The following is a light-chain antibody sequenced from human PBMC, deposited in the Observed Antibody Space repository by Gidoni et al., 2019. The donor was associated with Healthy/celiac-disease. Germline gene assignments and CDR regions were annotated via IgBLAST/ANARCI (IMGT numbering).Light chain of an antibody. V-gene: IGKV1-6*01. Sequence: AIQVTQSPSSLSASVGDRVTITCRASQGIRNDLDWYQQKPGKAPKLLIYAASNLQSGVPSRFSGSGSGTDFTLTISSLQPEDFATYYCLQDYNYPRTFXXXTKVEIK. J-gene: IGKJ1*01. CDR1: QGIRND. CDR2: AAS. CDR3: LQDYNYPRT.